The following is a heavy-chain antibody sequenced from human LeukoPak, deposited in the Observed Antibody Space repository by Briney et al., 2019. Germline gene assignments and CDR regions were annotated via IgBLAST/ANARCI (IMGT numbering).Heavy chain of an antibody. V-gene: IGHV3-11*03. CDR2: ISSSRSYT. CDR3: ARFSDGRGYNYGYFIDY. J-gene: IGHJ4*02. D-gene: IGHD5-18*01. CDR1: GFTFSDYY. Sequence: PGGSLRLSCVASGFTFSDYYMSWIRQAPGKGLEWGSYISSSRSYTNYADSVKGRFTISRDSAKNSLYLQMNSLRAEDTAVYYCARFSDGRGYNYGYFIDYWGQGTLVTVSS.